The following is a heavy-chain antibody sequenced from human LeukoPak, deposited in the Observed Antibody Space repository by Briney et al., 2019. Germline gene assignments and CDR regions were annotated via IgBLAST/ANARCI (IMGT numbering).Heavy chain of an antibody. CDR3: ASFIYVWGSYPTDY. D-gene: IGHD3-16*02. Sequence: PGGSLRLSCAASGFTVSSNYMSWVRQAPGKGLEWVSVIYSGGSTYYADSVKGRFTISRDNSKNTLYLQMNSLRAEDTAVNYCASFIYVWGSYPTDYWGQGTLVTVSS. CDR1: GFTVSSNY. V-gene: IGHV3-66*01. CDR2: IYSGGST. J-gene: IGHJ4*02.